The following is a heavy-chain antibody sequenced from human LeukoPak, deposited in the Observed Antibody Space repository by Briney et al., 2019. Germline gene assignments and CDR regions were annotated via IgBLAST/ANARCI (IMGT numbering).Heavy chain of an antibody. D-gene: IGHD6-19*01. CDR2: ISYDGSKK. CDR3: ARGGEWLDPERTPVDY. J-gene: IGHJ4*02. CDR1: GFTFSSYA. Sequence: GGSLRLSCAASGFTFSSYAMHWVRQAPGKGLEWVAVISYDGSKKYYADSVKGRFTISRDNSKNTLYLQMNSLRAEDTAVYYCARGGEWLDPERTPVDYWGQGTLVTVSS. V-gene: IGHV3-30-3*01.